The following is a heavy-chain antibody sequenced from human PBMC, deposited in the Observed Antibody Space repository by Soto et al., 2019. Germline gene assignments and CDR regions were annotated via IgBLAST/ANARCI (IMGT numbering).Heavy chain of an antibody. J-gene: IGHJ4*02. CDR1: GGTFSSYA. V-gene: IGHV1-69*01. Sequence: QVQLVQSGAEVKKPGSSVKVSCKASGGTFSSYAISWVRQAPGQGLEWMGGIIPIFGTANYAQKFQGRVTITADESTSTAYMSLRSLRSEYTAVYYCARVGVRYSSSSEPLCGYWGQGTLVTVSS. D-gene: IGHD6-6*01. CDR2: IIPIFGTA. CDR3: ARVGVRYSSSSEPLCGY.